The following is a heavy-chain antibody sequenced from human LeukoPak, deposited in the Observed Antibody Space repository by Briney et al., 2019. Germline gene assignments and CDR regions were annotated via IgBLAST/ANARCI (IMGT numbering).Heavy chain of an antibody. D-gene: IGHD3-9*01. J-gene: IGHJ4*02. CDR1: GNSFTSYW. V-gene: IGHV5-51*01. Sequence: GESLKISCEGSGNSFTSYWIGWVRQMPGKGLEWMGIIYPGDSDTRYSPSFRGQVTISADKSISTAYLQWSSLKASDTAMYYCARLTDILTGSYYFDYWGQGTLVTVSS. CDR2: IYPGDSDT. CDR3: ARLTDILTGSYYFDY.